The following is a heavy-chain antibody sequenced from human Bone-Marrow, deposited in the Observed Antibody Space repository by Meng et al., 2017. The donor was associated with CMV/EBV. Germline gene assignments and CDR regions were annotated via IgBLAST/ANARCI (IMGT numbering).Heavy chain of an antibody. V-gene: IGHV3-21*01. D-gene: IGHD6-13*01. Sequence: GESLKISCAASGFTFSSYSMNWVRQAPGKGLEWVSSISSSSYIYYADSVKGRFTISRDNAKNSLYLQMNSLRAEDTAVYYCAREGQQLAFDAFDIWGQGTMVTVSS. CDR2: ISSSSYI. J-gene: IGHJ3*02. CDR1: GFTFSSYS. CDR3: AREGQQLAFDAFDI.